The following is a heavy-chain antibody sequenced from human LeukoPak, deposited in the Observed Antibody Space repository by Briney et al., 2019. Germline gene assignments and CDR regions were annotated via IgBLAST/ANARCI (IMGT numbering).Heavy chain of an antibody. CDR3: AKDSAVGSSSLDY. CDR2: ISGSGGST. CDR1: GFTFSSYW. Sequence: GWSLRLSCAASGFTFSSYWMSWVRQAPGKGLEWVSAISGSGGSTYYADSVKGRFTISRDNSKNTLYLQMNSLRAEDTAVYYCAKDSAVGSSSLDYWGQGTLVTVSS. D-gene: IGHD6-13*01. V-gene: IGHV3-23*01. J-gene: IGHJ4*02.